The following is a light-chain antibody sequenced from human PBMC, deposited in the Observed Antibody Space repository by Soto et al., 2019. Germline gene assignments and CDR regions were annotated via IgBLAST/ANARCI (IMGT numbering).Light chain of an antibody. J-gene: IGLJ1*01. CDR1: SSDVGDYNY. CDR3: SSYTSSNTCV. CDR2: DVS. Sequence: QSALTQPASVSGSPGQSITISCTGTSSDVGDYNYVSWYQQHPGKAPKLMTYDVSNRPSGVSNRFSGSKSGNTASLTISGLQAEDEADYYCSSYTSSNTCVFGTGTKLTVL. V-gene: IGLV2-14*01.